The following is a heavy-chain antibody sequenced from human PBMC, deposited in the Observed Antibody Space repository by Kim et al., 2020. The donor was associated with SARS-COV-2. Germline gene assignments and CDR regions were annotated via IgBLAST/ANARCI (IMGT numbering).Heavy chain of an antibody. CDR3: ARDFDTTGSSWYHYYYYGMDV. D-gene: IGHD6-13*01. J-gene: IGHJ6*02. CDR2: ISAYNGNT. Sequence: ASVKVSCKASGYTFTSYGISWVRQAPGQGLEWMGWISAYNGNTNYAQKLQGRVTMTTDTSTSTAYMELRSLRSDDTAVYYCARDFDTTGSSWYHYYYYGMDVWGQGTTVTVSS. V-gene: IGHV1-18*01. CDR1: GYTFTSYG.